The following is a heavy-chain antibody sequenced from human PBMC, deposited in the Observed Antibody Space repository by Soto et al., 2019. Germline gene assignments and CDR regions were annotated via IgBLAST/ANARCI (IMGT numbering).Heavy chain of an antibody. Sequence: GGSLRLSRTASGFTFGDYAMSWFRQAPGKGLEWVGFIRSKAYGGTTEYAASVKGRFTISRDDSKSIAYLQMNSLKTEDTAVYYCTRDDILTGYYIPYFDYWGQGTLVTVSS. CDR1: GFTFGDYA. D-gene: IGHD3-9*01. CDR2: IRSKAYGGTT. V-gene: IGHV3-49*03. J-gene: IGHJ4*02. CDR3: TRDDILTGYYIPYFDY.